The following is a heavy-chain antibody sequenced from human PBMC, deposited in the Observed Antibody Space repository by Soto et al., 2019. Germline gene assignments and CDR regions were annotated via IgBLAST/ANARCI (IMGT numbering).Heavy chain of an antibody. V-gene: IGHV4-4*02. J-gene: IGHJ6*02. CDR3: VRQGIGVLHGLVDV. CDR1: GGSIISSNW. CDR2: IYHSGST. D-gene: IGHD1-26*01. Sequence: SETLSLTCAVSGGSIISSNWWSWVRHPPGKGLEWIGEIYHSGSTNYNPSLKSRVTISVDKSKNQFSLKLSSVTAADTAVYYCVRQGIGVLHGLVDVWGQGTTVTVSS.